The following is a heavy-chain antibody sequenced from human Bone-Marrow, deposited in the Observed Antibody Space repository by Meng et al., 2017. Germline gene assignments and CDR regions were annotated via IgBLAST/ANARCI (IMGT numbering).Heavy chain of an antibody. CDR3: AASPGWWRIDS. CDR2: FHHSGTT. J-gene: IGHJ4*02. Sequence: QGQLQESAPGLVQPSGTLSLTCGFSGASVSSCYWWTWVRQPPGKGLEWIGEFHHSGTTNYNPSLRSRVTISVDTSKNQFSLRLTSVTAADTAVYYCAASPGWWRIDSWGQGTLVTVSS. CDR1: GASVSSCYW. D-gene: IGHD6-19*01. V-gene: IGHV4-4*02.